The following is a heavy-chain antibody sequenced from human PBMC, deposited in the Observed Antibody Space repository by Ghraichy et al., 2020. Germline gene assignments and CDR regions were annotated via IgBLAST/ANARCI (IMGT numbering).Heavy chain of an antibody. D-gene: IGHD6-13*01. CDR3: AKDVPLWSSSWDDY. Sequence: GESLNISCAASGFTFSSYAMSWVRQAPGKGLEWVSAISGSGGSTYYADSVKGRFTISRDNSKNTLYLQMNSLRAEDTAVYYCAKDVPLWSSSWDDYWGQGTLVTVSS. V-gene: IGHV3-23*01. CDR2: ISGSGGST. J-gene: IGHJ4*02. CDR1: GFTFSSYA.